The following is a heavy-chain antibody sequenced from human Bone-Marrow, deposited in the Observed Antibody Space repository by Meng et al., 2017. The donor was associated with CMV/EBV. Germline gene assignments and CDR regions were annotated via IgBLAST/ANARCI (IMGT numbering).Heavy chain of an antibody. Sequence: LRLSCEASGFTFRRHWMHWVRQTPGKGLVWVSRINGDGRSTNYAEPVKGRFTISRDNAKNTLYLQMNSLRAEDTAVYYCARGGAPDDWGQGTLVTVSS. CDR2: INGDGRST. V-gene: IGHV3-74*01. CDR3: ARGGAPDD. CDR1: GFTFRRHW. J-gene: IGHJ4*02.